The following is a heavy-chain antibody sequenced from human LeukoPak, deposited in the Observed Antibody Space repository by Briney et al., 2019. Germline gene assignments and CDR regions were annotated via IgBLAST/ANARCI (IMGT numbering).Heavy chain of an antibody. Sequence: ASVKVSCKASGYTFTSYYMHWVRQAPGQGLEWMGIINPSGGSTSYAQKFQGRVTITADESTSTAYMELSSLRSEDTAVYYCARAGRYYYDSSGYLFDYWGQGTLVTVSS. CDR2: INPSGGST. J-gene: IGHJ4*02. CDR1: GYTFTSYY. D-gene: IGHD3-22*01. V-gene: IGHV1-46*01. CDR3: ARAGRYYYDSSGYLFDY.